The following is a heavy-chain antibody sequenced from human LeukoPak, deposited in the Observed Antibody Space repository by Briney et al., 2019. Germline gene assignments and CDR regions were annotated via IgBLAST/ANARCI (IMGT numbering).Heavy chain of an antibody. CDR2: INHSGST. CDR3: ARVRSVVPAATKLYYFDY. D-gene: IGHD2-2*01. CDR1: GGSISSYY. J-gene: IGHJ4*02. V-gene: IGHV4-34*01. Sequence: SETLSLTCTVSGGSISSYYWSWIRQPPGKGLEWIGEINHSGSTNYNPSLKSRVTISVDTSKNQFSLKLSSVTAADTAVYYCARVRSVVPAATKLYYFDYWGQGTLVTVSS.